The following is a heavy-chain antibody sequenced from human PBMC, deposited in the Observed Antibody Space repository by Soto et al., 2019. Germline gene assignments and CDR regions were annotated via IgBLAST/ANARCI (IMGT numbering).Heavy chain of an antibody. Sequence: SQTLSLTCTVSGGSISSSSYYWGWIRQPPGKGLEWIGSIYYSGSTYYNPSLKSRVTISVDTSKNQFSLKLSSVTAADTAVYYCARRGIVGATDAFDIWGQGTMVTVSS. CDR1: GGSISSSSYY. CDR2: IYYSGST. J-gene: IGHJ3*02. V-gene: IGHV4-39*01. CDR3: ARRGIVGATDAFDI. D-gene: IGHD1-26*01.